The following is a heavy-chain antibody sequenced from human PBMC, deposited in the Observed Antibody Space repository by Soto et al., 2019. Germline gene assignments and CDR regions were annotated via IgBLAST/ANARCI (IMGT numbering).Heavy chain of an antibody. CDR2: ISYDGSNK. CDR1: GFTFSSYA. Sequence: GGSLRLSCAASGFTFSSYAMHWVRQAPGKGLEWVAVISYDGSNKYYADSVKGRFTISRDNSKDTLYLQMNSLRAEDTAVYYCANYDSSGYPDYWGQGTLVTV. D-gene: IGHD3-22*01. J-gene: IGHJ4*02. V-gene: IGHV3-30-3*01. CDR3: ANYDSSGYPDY.